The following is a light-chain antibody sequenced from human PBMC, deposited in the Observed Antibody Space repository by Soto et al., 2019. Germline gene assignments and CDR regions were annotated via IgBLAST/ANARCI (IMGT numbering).Light chain of an antibody. CDR3: QSYDSSLSGSV. V-gene: IGLV1-40*01. Sequence: QSVLTQPPSVSGAPGQRVTISCTRSSSNIGAGYDVHWYQQLPGTAPKLLIYGNSNRPSGVPDRFSGSKSGTSASLAITGLQAEDEADYYCQSYDSSLSGSVFRGRTKLTV. CDR1: SSNIGAGYD. J-gene: IGLJ2*01. CDR2: GNS.